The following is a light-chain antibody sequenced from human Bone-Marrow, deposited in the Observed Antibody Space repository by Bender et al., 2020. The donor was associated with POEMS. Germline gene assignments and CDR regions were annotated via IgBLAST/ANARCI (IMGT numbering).Light chain of an antibody. J-gene: IGLJ3*02. CDR3: LAWDGILTGWV. Sequence: IGGNAVNWWKQLPGKAPKLLIYGNDQRPSGVPDRFSGSKSGTSASLALSGLQSEDEADHFCLAWDGILTGWVVGGGTELTVL. CDR2: GND. V-gene: IGLV1-44*01. CDR1: IGGNA.